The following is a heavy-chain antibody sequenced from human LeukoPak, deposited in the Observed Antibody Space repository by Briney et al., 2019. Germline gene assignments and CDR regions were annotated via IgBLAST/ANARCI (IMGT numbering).Heavy chain of an antibody. V-gene: IGHV4-38-2*02. D-gene: IGHD1-26*01. CDR2: IYHSGST. CDR3: ARVGAIVMAWFDP. J-gene: IGHJ5*02. CDR1: GYSISSGYY. Sequence: SETLSLTCTVSGYSISSGYYWGWIRQPPGKGLEWIGSIYHSGSTYYNPSLKSRVTISVDTSKNQFSLKLSSVTAADTAVYYCARVGAIVMAWFDPWGQGTLVTVSS.